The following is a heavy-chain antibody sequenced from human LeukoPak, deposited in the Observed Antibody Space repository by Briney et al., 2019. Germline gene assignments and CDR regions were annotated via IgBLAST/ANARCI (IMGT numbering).Heavy chain of an antibody. CDR2: IRSTGGTT. D-gene: IGHD6-13*01. CDR3: ARADRYGTTWYGRVDY. CDR1: GFTFSSFP. J-gene: IGHJ4*02. V-gene: IGHV3-23*01. Sequence: GGSLRLSCAASGFTFSSFPMTWVRLAPGKGLESVSDIRSTGGTTAYADSVKGRFTISRDNSRNTLYLQMNSLRAEDTAVYYCARADRYGTTWYGRVDYWGQGTLVTVSS.